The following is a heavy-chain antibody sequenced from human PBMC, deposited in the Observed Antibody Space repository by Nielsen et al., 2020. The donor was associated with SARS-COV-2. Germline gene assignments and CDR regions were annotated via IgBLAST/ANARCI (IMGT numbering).Heavy chain of an antibody. Sequence: GESLKISCVASGFTFSTYAMTWVRQAPGKGLEWVSGICGTGGCTYYADSVKGRFTISRDNAKNSLYLQMNSLRAEDTAVYYCARATPVSWPPLTDYWGQGTLVTVSS. V-gene: IGHV3-23*01. CDR2: ICGTGGCT. D-gene: IGHD3-9*01. CDR1: GFTFSTYA. CDR3: ARATPVSWPPLTDY. J-gene: IGHJ4*02.